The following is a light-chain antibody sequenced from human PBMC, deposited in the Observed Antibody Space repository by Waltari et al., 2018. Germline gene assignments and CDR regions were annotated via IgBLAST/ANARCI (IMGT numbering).Light chain of an antibody. Sequence: QSALTQPASVSGSPGQSITISCTGTRSDVGGYNYVSWYHRHPGKAPKLMIYDVSNRPSGVSNRFSGSKSGNTASLTISGLQAEDEADYYCSSYTSSSTRVFGGGTKLTVL. J-gene: IGLJ3*02. CDR1: RSDVGGYNY. CDR2: DVS. CDR3: SSYTSSSTRV. V-gene: IGLV2-14*03.